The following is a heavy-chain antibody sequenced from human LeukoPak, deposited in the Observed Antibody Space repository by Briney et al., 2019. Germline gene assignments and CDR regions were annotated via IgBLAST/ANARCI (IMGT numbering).Heavy chain of an antibody. CDR3: AKDPSYYYDSSGYSHFDY. D-gene: IGHD3-22*01. J-gene: IGHJ4*02. CDR1: GFTFSSYA. Sequence: GGSLRLSCAASGFTFSSYAMSWVRQAPGKGLEWVSAISGSGGSTYYADSVKGRFTISRDNSKNTLYLQMNSLRAEDTAVYYCAKDPSYYYDSSGYSHFDYWGQGTLVTVSS. V-gene: IGHV3-23*01. CDR2: ISGSGGST.